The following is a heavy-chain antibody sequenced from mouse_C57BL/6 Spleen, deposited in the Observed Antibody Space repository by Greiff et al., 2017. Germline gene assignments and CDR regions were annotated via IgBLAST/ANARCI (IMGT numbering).Heavy chain of an antibody. CDR3: ARSGWDEDY. CDR1: GYTFTDYY. Sequence: VQLQQSGPELVKPGASVKISCKASGYTFTDYYMNWVKQSHGKSLEWIGDINPNNGGTSYNQKFKGKATLTVDKSSSTAYMELRSLTSEDAAVYYCARSGWDEDYWGQGTTLTVSS. V-gene: IGHV1-26*01. CDR2: INPNNGGT. J-gene: IGHJ2*01. D-gene: IGHD3-2*02.